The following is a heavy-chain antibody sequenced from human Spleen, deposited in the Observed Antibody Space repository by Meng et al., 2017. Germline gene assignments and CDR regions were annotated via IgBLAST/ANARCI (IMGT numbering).Heavy chain of an antibody. V-gene: IGHV4-34*01. J-gene: IGHJ4*02. CDR3: ARGPTTMAHDFDY. D-gene: IGHD4-11*01. Sequence: GQRQQWGAGLLKPSETLPLTCAVYGGSFSGYYWSWIRQPPGKGLEWIGEINHSGSTNYNPSLESRATISVDTSQNNLSLKLSSVTAADSAVYYCARGPTTMAHDFDYWGQGTLVTVSS. CDR2: INHSGST. CDR1: GGSFSGYY.